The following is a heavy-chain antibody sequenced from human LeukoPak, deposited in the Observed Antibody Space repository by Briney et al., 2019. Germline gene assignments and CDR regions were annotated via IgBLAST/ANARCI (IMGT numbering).Heavy chain of an antibody. CDR3: ARGGYLGYCSSTSCYTHDNWFDP. CDR2: IIPIFGTA. J-gene: IGHJ5*02. Sequence: VASVKVSCKASGGTFSSYAISWVRQAPGQGLEWMGGIIPIFGTANYAQKFQGRVTITADESTSTAYMELSSLRSEDTAVYYCARGGYLGYCSSTSCYTHDNWFDPWGQGTLVTVSS. D-gene: IGHD2-2*02. V-gene: IGHV1-69*13. CDR1: GGTFSSYA.